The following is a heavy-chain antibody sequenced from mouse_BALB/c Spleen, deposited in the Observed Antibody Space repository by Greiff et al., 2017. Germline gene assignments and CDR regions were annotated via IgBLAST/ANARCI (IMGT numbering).Heavy chain of an antibody. CDR2: IYPGSGNT. CDR1: GYAFTNYW. D-gene: IGHD2-2*01. J-gene: IGHJ3*01. CDR3: ARLGLRRAWFAY. V-gene: IGHV1-63*01. Sequence: QVQLKQSGAELVRPGTSVKISCKASGYAFTNYWLGWVKQRPGHGLEWIGDIYPGSGNTYYNEKFKGKATLTADKSSSTAYMQLSSLTSEDSAVYFCARLGLRRAWFAYWGQGTLVTVSA.